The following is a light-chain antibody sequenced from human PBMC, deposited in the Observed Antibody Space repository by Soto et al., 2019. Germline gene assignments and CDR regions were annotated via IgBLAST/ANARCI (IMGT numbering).Light chain of an antibody. Sequence: EIVMTQSPATLSVSVGERATLSCRASQSVGTYLAWYQQKPGQAPRLLIYGASTRAAGISPRFSGGGSGTEFTLTISSLQSEDFAVYYCQQYNDWPRTFGQGTKVGIK. CDR3: QQYNDWPRT. V-gene: IGKV3-15*01. CDR2: GAS. CDR1: QSVGTY. J-gene: IGKJ1*01.